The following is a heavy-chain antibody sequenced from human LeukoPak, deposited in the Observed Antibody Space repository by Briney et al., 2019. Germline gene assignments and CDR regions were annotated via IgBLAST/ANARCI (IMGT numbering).Heavy chain of an antibody. D-gene: IGHD3-22*01. CDR1: GGSINNYY. J-gene: IGHJ4*02. CDR2: IYYSGST. CDR3: ARGRSYYYDNFDY. Sequence: PSETLSLTCTVSGGSINNYYWSWIRQPPGKGLEWIGYIYYSGSTNYSPSRKSRATISVDTSKNHFSLKLNSVTAADTAVYYCARGRSYYYDNFDYWGQGTLVTVSS. V-gene: IGHV4-59*01.